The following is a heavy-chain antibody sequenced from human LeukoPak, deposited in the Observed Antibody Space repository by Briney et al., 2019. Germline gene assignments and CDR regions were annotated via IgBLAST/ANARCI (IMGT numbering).Heavy chain of an antibody. J-gene: IGHJ5*02. V-gene: IGHV3-23*01. CDR1: GFAFSSFA. D-gene: IGHD6-19*01. CDR3: AKGAVAPEIDP. Sequence: PGGSLRLSCATSGFAFSSFAMAWVRQAPGKGLEWVSAISGSGGSTYYADSVKGRFTISRDNSKNTLYLQMNSLRAEDTAVYYCAKGAVAPEIDPWGQGTLVTVSS. CDR2: ISGSGGST.